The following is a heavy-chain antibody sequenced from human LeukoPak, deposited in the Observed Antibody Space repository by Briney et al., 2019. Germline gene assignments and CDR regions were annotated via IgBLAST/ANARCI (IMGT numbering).Heavy chain of an antibody. CDR1: GGSISSSSYY. CDR3: ARHEEFKYQLLGPGAFDI. D-gene: IGHD2-2*01. Sequence: PSETLSLTCTVSGGSISSSSYYWGWIRQPPGKGLEWIGSIYYSGSTYYNPSLKSRVTISVDTSKNQFSLKLSSVTAADTAVYYCARHEEFKYQLLGPGAFDIWGQGTMVTVSS. J-gene: IGHJ3*02. CDR2: IYYSGST. V-gene: IGHV4-39*01.